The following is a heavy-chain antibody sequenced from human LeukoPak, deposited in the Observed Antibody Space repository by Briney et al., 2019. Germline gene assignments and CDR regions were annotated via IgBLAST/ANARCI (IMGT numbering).Heavy chain of an antibody. V-gene: IGHV3-9*01. CDR1: GFTFDDYA. J-gene: IGHJ4*02. Sequence: GGSLRLSCAASGFTFDDYAMHWVRQAPGKGLEWVSGISWNSGSIGYADSVKGRFTISRDNAKNSLYLQMNSLRAEDTALYYCAKSPDSSGYYSHYFDYWGQGTLVTVSS. CDR3: AKSPDSSGYYSHYFDY. D-gene: IGHD3-22*01. CDR2: ISWNSGSI.